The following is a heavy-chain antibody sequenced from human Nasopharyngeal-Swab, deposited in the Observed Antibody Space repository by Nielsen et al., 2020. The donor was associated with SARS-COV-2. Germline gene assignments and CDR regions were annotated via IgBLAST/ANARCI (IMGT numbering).Heavy chain of an antibody. CDR3: TRGGIVGPPELGMDV. D-gene: IGHD1-26*01. V-gene: IGHV3-73*01. CDR1: GFTFSGSA. CDR2: IRSKANSYAT. Sequence: GESLKISCAASGFTFSGSAVHWVRQASGKGLEWVGRIRSKANSYATAYAASVKGRFTISRDDSKNTAYLQMNSLKTEDTAVYYCTRGGIVGPPELGMDVWGQGTTVTVSS. J-gene: IGHJ6*02.